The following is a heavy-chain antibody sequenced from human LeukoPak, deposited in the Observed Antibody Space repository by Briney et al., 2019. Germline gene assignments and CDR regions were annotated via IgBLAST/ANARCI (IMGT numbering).Heavy chain of an antibody. V-gene: IGHV1-46*01. J-gene: IGHJ3*02. CDR2: INPSGGST. D-gene: IGHD6-13*01. Sequence: GASVKVSCKASGYTFTSYYMHWVRQAPGQGLEWMGIINPSGGSTSYAQKFQGRVTMTRDTSTSTVYMELSSLSSEETAVYYCAREGYSSSPELGAFDIWGQGTMVTVSS. CDR1: GYTFTSYY. CDR3: AREGYSSSPELGAFDI.